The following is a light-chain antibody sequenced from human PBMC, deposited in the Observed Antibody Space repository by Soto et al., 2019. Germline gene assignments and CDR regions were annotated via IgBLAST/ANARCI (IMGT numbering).Light chain of an antibody. J-gene: IGKJ2*01. V-gene: IGKV3-15*01. CDR2: DAS. CDR3: QHYNYWPYT. CDR1: QTIDNT. Sequence: EMFLTQSPAPLSLSPGERATLSCRASQTIDNTLAWYQRKPGQAPRLLIYDASTRATGVPARFSGSGSGTDFTLTISSLQSEDFAVYYCQHYNYWPYTFGQGTKVDIK.